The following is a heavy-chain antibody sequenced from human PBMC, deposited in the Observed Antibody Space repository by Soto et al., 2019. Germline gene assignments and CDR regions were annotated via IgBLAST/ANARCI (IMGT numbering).Heavy chain of an antibody. CDR3: AKGPYYDILTGYGSRVRNWFDP. V-gene: IGHV4-61*01. CDR1: GGSVSSGSYY. D-gene: IGHD3-9*01. Sequence: PSETLSLTCTVSGGSVSSGSYYWSWIRQPPGKGLEWIGYMSYSGSTNYNPSLKSRVTISVDTSKNQFSLKLTSVTAADTAVYYCAKGPYYDILTGYGSRVRNWFDPWGQGTLVTVSS. J-gene: IGHJ5*02. CDR2: MSYSGST.